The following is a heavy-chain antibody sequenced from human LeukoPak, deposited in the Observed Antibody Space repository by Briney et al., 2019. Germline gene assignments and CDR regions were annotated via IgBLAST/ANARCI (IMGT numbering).Heavy chain of an antibody. CDR1: GFTFSSYC. CDR3: AKARNTITSPRFDY. V-gene: IGHV3-30*02. D-gene: IGHD5-12*01. J-gene: IGHJ4*02. CDR2: IRYDGSNK. Sequence: GGSLRLSCAASGFTFSSYCMHWVRQAPGKGLEWVAFIRYDGSNKYYADSVKGRFTISRDNSKNTLYLQMNSLRAEDTAVYYCAKARNTITSPRFDYWGQGTLVTVSS.